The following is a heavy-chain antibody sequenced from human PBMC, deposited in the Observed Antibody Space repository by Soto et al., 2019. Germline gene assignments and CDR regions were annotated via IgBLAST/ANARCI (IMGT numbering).Heavy chain of an antibody. CDR3: ARKYYYGSGSYRPFDY. CDR1: GGSFSGYY. CDR2: INHSGST. D-gene: IGHD3-10*01. J-gene: IGHJ4*02. V-gene: IGHV4-34*01. Sequence: PSETLSLTCAVYGGSFSGYYWSWIRQPPGKGLEWIGEINHSGSTNYNPSLKSRVTISVDTSKNQFSLKLSSVTAADTVVYYCARKYYYGSGSYRPFDYWGQGTLVTVSS.